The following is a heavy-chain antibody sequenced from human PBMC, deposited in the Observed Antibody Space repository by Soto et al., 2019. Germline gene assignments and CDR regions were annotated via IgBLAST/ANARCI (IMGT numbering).Heavy chain of an antibody. Sequence: ASVKVSCKASGYTFTSYDINWVRQATGQGLEWMGWMNPNSGNTGYAQKFQGRVTMTRNTSISTAYMELSSLRSEDTAVYYCARRLYYYGSGSSTRYYYYYYYYMDVWGKGTTVTVSS. D-gene: IGHD3-10*01. CDR2: MNPNSGNT. J-gene: IGHJ6*03. V-gene: IGHV1-8*01. CDR3: ARRLYYYGSGSSTRYYYYYYYYMDV. CDR1: GYTFTSYD.